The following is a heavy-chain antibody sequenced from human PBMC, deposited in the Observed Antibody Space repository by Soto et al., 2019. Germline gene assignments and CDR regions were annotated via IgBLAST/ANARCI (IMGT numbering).Heavy chain of an antibody. D-gene: IGHD5-18*01. CDR1: GFSFSSYG. CDR3: AKGGGYSYDVYYMDV. Sequence: SLRLSCAAAGFSFSSYGRNWVRQAPGKGLEWVSAISGSGGSTYYADSVKGRFTISRDNSKNTLYLQMNSLRAEDTAVYYCAKGGGYSYDVYYMDVWGKGTTVTVSS. CDR2: ISGSGGST. J-gene: IGHJ6*03. V-gene: IGHV3-23*01.